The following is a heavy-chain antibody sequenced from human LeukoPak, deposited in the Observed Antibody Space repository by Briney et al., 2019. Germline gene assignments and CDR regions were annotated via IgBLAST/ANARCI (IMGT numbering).Heavy chain of an antibody. J-gene: IGHJ4*02. V-gene: IGHV4-39*07. Sequence: SETLSLTCTVSGGSISSSSYYWGWIRQPPGKGLEWIGSIYYSGSTYYNPSLKSRVTISVDKSKNQFSLNLNSVTAADTAVYYCAREGDVSGSYYNYWGQGILVTVSS. CDR2: IYYSGST. CDR1: GGSISSSSYY. D-gene: IGHD3-10*01. CDR3: AREGDVSGSYYNY.